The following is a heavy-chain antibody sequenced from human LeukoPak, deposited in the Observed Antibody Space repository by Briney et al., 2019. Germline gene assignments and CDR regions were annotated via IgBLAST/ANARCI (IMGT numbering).Heavy chain of an antibody. CDR1: GGSISSYY. D-gene: IGHD3-22*01. V-gene: IGHV4-59*12. CDR3: AREATSYYYDSSGYPTPHYFDY. Sequence: PSETLSLTCTVSGGSISSYYWNGIRQPPGKGLEWIGYIYYGGSTNYNPSLKSRVTISVDTSKNQFSLKLSSVTAADTAVYYCAREATSYYYDSSGYPTPHYFDYWGQGTLVTVSS. J-gene: IGHJ4*02. CDR2: IYYGGST.